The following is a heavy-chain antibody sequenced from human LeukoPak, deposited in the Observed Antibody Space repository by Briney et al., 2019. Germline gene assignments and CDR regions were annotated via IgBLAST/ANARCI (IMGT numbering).Heavy chain of an antibody. V-gene: IGHV4-39*01. CDR2: VYYRGST. J-gene: IGHJ4*02. Sequence: SETLSLTCTVSGASIVSSNYHWGWIRQPPGKGLEWIVNVYYRGSTHYNPSLKGRVDMSVDTSKNQFSLKLDSVTAADTAVYYCARNYYDSSGYYHFDFWGQGSLVTVSS. CDR3: ARNYYDSSGYYHFDF. D-gene: IGHD3-22*01. CDR1: GASIVSSNYH.